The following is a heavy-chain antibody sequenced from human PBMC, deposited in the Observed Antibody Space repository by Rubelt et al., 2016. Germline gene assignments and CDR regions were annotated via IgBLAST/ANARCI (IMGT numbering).Heavy chain of an antibody. J-gene: IGHJ4*02. Sequence: QVQLQESGPGLVKPSQTLPLTCTVSGGSISSGGHYWSWIRQHPGRGLEWIGYIHQSGSTYYNPSLKSRANISMYTSKNQGSRRLWSGSVADTAVDYWARPGGVARWSAFDFWGPGALVTVSA. CDR1: GGSISSGGHY. D-gene: IGHD2-8*02. CDR3: ARPGGVARWSAFDF. V-gene: IGHV4-31*03. CDR2: IHQSGST.